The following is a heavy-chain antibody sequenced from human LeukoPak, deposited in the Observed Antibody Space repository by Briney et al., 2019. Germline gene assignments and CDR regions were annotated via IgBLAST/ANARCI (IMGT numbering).Heavy chain of an antibody. CDR2: TTDSGTGT. J-gene: IGHJ4*02. Sequence: GSLRLSCAASGFTFSSYALSWVRQAPGKGLEWVSGTTDSGTGTYYADSVKGRFTLSRDNSKNTLYLQMSSLRTQDTAVYYCARTGYHYGTPLNSSGQGTLVTVSS. V-gene: IGHV3-23*01. D-gene: IGHD5-18*01. CDR1: GFTFSSYA. CDR3: ARTGYHYGTPLNS.